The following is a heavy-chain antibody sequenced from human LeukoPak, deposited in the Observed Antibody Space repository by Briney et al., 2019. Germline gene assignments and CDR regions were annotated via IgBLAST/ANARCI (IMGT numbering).Heavy chain of an antibody. V-gene: IGHV4-59*08. D-gene: IGHD2-2*01. CDR2: IYYTGRT. Sequence: SETLSLTCTVSGGSIGTFYWSWIRLAPGKGLEWIGYIYYTGRTNYNPSLKSRVTISLSTSRNQFSLNLTSVTAADTAIYYCARRARYCSSTSCYDFDYWGQGTLVTVSS. J-gene: IGHJ4*02. CDR3: ARRARYCSSTSCYDFDY. CDR1: GGSIGTFY.